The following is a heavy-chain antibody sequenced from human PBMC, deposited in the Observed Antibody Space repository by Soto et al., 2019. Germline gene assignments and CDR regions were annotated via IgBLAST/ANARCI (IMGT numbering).Heavy chain of an antibody. J-gene: IGHJ6*02. CDR3: ARGSRYFDWLLSPYYYYGMDV. CDR2: IIPIFGTA. Sequence: ASVQVSCKASGGNFSSYAISWVRQAPGQGLEWMGGIIPIFGTANYAQKFQGRVTITADESTSTAYMELSSLRSEDTAVYYCARGSRYFDWLLSPYYYYGMDVWGQGTTVTVSS. V-gene: IGHV1-69*13. D-gene: IGHD3-9*01. CDR1: GGNFSSYA.